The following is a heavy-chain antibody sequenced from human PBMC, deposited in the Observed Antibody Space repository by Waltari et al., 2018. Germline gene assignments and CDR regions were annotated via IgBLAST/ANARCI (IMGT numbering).Heavy chain of an antibody. CDR2: IYYSGST. D-gene: IGHD6-6*01. J-gene: IGHJ4*02. Sequence: PSETLSLTCTVSGGSISSYYWSWIRQPPGKGLEWIGYIYYSGSTNYNPSLKSRVTISVDTSKNQFSLKLSSVTAADTAVYYCARSSSSGGDLFQPARRTLGRPFDYWGQGTLVTVSS. CDR3: ARSSSSGGDLFQPARRTLGRPFDY. CDR1: GGSISSYY. V-gene: IGHV4-59*01.